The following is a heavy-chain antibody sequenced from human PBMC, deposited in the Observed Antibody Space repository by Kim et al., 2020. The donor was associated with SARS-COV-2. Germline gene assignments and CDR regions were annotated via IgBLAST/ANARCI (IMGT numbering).Heavy chain of an antibody. CDR3: ARARPLWFGELLSYYYYGMDV. V-gene: IGHV4-34*01. D-gene: IGHD3-10*01. Sequence: RVTISVDTSKNQFSLKLSSVTAADTAVYYCARARPLWFGELLSYYYYGMDVWGQGTTVTVSS. J-gene: IGHJ6*02.